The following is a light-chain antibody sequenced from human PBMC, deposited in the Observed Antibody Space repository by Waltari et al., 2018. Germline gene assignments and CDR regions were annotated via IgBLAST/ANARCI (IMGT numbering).Light chain of an antibody. CDR3: QSFDIRLSGGVV. V-gene: IGLV1-40*01. CDR2: GNN. CDR1: RSKIGEGHD. J-gene: IGLJ3*02. Sequence: QYVLTQPPSMSGAPGQRVTISCTGSRSKIGEGHDVNWYQVFPGTAPKLLIYGNNNRPSGVPDRFSGSKSDTSASLAIGGLQAEDEADYYCQSFDIRLSGGVVFGGGTKVTVL.